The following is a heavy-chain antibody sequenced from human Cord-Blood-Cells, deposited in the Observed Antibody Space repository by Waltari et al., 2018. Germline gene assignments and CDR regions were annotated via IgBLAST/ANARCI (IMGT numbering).Heavy chain of an antibody. CDR2: IRSKAYGGTT. CDR3: TRGRFAIFDI. D-gene: IGHD2-2*01. V-gene: IGHV3-49*03. CDR1: GFTFGDYA. Sequence: EVQLVESGGGLVQPGRSLRLSCTASGFTFGDYAMSWFRQAPGKGLEWVGFIRSKAYGGTTEYAASVKGRFTISRDDSKSIAYLQMNSLKTEDTAVYYCTRGRFAIFDIWAKGQWSPSLQ. J-gene: IGHJ3*02.